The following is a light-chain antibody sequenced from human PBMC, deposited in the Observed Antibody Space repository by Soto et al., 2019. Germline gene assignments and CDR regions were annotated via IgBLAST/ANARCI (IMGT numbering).Light chain of an antibody. CDR2: DNN. V-gene: IGLV6-57*04. CDR3: QSYDSNTVI. CDR1: VGGIAYNS. Sequence: NFMLTQPHSVSESPGKTVIISCTRNVGGIAYNSVQWYQQRPGSAPTTVIYDNNQRPSGVPDRFSGSTDGSSNSASLTISGLQTEDEADYYCQSYDSNTVIFGGGTKLTVL. J-gene: IGLJ2*01.